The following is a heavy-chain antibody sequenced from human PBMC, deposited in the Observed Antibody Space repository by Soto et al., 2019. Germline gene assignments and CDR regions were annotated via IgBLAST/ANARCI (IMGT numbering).Heavy chain of an antibody. Sequence: PSETLSLTCTVSGASISSGDYYWSWIRQPPGKGLDWIGYISYSGNTYYNPSLKSRVTISVDTSKNHFSLKLNSVTAADTAVYYFARVGSYYDSSGYIRFGAFDIWGQGTMVTVSS. CDR2: ISYSGNT. V-gene: IGHV4-30-4*01. CDR1: GASISSGDYY. CDR3: ARVGSYYDSSGYIRFGAFDI. D-gene: IGHD3-22*01. J-gene: IGHJ3*02.